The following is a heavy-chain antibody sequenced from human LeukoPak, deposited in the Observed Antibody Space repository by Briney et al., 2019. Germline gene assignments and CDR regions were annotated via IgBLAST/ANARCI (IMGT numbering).Heavy chain of an antibody. Sequence: GRSLRLSCAASGFTFSSYGMHWVRQAPGKGLEWVSAISGSGGSTYYADSVKGRFTISRDNSKNTLYLQMNSLRAEDTAVYYCANSLRSGWYDPPDYWGQGTLVTVSS. CDR1: GFTFSSYG. CDR3: ANSLRSGWYDPPDY. D-gene: IGHD6-19*01. V-gene: IGHV3-23*01. J-gene: IGHJ4*02. CDR2: ISGSGGST.